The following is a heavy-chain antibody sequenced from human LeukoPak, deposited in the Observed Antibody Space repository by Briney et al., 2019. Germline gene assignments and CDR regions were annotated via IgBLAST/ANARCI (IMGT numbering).Heavy chain of an antibody. D-gene: IGHD6-13*01. V-gene: IGHV3-23*01. CDR3: AKLGSSWYYFDY. CDR1: GFTFSSSA. Sequence: LAGGSLRLSCAASGFTFSSSAMSWVRQAPGKGLEWVSAISGSGGTTYYADPVKGRFTISRDNSKNTLYLQMNSLRAEDTAVYYCAKLGSSWYYFDYWGQGTRVTVSS. CDR2: ISGSGGTT. J-gene: IGHJ4*02.